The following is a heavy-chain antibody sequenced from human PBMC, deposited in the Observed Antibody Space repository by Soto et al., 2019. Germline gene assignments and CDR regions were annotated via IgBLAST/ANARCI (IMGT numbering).Heavy chain of an antibody. CDR1: GGTFSSYA. D-gene: IGHD6-13*01. Sequence: QVQLVQSGAEVKKPGSSVKVSCKASGGTFSSYAISWVRQAPGQGLEWMGGIIPIFGTANYAQKFQGRVTITADESTSTAYMYVRSLRAEDTAVDYCARGGIAAHRGMDVWGQGTTVTVSS. V-gene: IGHV1-69*01. CDR2: IIPIFGTA. CDR3: ARGGIAAHRGMDV. J-gene: IGHJ6*02.